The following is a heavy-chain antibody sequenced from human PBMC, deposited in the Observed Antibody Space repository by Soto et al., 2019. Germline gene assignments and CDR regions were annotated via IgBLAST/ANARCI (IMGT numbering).Heavy chain of an antibody. Sequence: SETLSLTCTVSGGSISSGGYYWSWIRQHPGKGLEWIGYIYYSGSTYYNPSLKSRVTISVDTSKNQFSLKLSSVTAADTAVYYCARVLRDITIFGERLGVSYYYYGMDVWGQGTTVTVSS. CDR1: GGSISSGGYY. V-gene: IGHV4-31*03. CDR2: IYYSGST. J-gene: IGHJ6*02. CDR3: ARVLRDITIFGERLGVSYYYYGMDV. D-gene: IGHD3-3*01.